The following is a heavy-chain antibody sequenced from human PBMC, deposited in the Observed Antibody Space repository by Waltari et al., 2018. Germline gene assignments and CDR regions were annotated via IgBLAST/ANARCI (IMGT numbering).Heavy chain of an antibody. CDR1: GFTFSKYW. CDR2: MNLDGRLI. Sequence: EVQLVESGGGLVQPGGSLRLSCVASGFTFSKYWMHWVRQAPGKGLVSVAHMNLDGRLITYADSVKGRFSISRDNAKNTLFLQMNSLRVEDSGVYYCVLYSSEFLGDCWGQGTLVTVSS. J-gene: IGHJ4*02. CDR3: VLYSSEFLGDC. D-gene: IGHD6-25*01. V-gene: IGHV3-74*03.